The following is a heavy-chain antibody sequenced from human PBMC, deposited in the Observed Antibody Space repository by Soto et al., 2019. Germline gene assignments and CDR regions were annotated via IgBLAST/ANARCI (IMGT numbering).Heavy chain of an antibody. V-gene: IGHV1-18*01. CDR3: ARDPQYCSSTSCYVLGYYYYGMDV. CDR1: GYTFTSYG. J-gene: IGHJ6*02. Sequence: QVQLVQSGAEVKKPGASVKVSCKASGYTFTSYGISWVRQAPGQGLEWMGWISAYNGNTNYAQKLQGRVTMTTDTPTSTAYMELRSLRSDDTAVYYCARDPQYCSSTSCYVLGYYYYGMDVWGQGTTVTVSS. D-gene: IGHD2-2*01. CDR2: ISAYNGNT.